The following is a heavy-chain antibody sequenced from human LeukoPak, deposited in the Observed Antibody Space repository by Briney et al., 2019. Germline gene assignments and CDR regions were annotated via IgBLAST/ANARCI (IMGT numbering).Heavy chain of an antibody. CDR3: ARVAAAGLSNWFDP. CDR1: GGSFSGYY. CDR2: INNTGST. Sequence: SETLSLTCAVYGGSFSGYYWSWIRQPPGKGLEWIGEINNTGSTNYNPSLKSRVTISVDTSKNQFSLKLSSVTAADTAVYYCARVAAAGLSNWFDPWGQGTLVTVSS. V-gene: IGHV4-34*01. J-gene: IGHJ5*02. D-gene: IGHD6-13*01.